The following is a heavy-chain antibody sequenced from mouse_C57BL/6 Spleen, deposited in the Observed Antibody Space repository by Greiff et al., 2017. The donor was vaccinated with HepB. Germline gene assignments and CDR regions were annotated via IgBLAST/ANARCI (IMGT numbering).Heavy chain of an antibody. CDR1: GYTFTSYW. CDR2: IYPGSGST. V-gene: IGHV1-55*01. Sequence: QVQLQQSGAELVKPGASVKMSCKASGYTFTSYWITWVKQRPGQGLEWIGDIYPGSGSTNYNEKFKSKATLTVDTSSSTAYMQLSSLTSEDSAVYYCARWGFSYYAMDYWGQGTSVTVSS. J-gene: IGHJ4*01. CDR3: ARWGFSYYAMDY.